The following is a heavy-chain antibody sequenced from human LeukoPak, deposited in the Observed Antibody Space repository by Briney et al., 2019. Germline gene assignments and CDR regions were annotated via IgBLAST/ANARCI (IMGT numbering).Heavy chain of an antibody. CDR3: AREDIVVVPAAPGYYGDYGRVFQH. Sequence: PGRSLRLSCAASGFTFSSYAMHWVRQAPGKGLEWVAVISYGGSSKYYADSVKGRFTISRDNSKNTLYLQMNSLRAEDTAVYYCAREDIVVVPAAPGYYGDYGRVFQHWGQGTLVTVSS. D-gene: IGHD2-2*01. V-gene: IGHV3-30-3*01. CDR2: ISYGGSSK. CDR1: GFTFSSYA. J-gene: IGHJ1*01.